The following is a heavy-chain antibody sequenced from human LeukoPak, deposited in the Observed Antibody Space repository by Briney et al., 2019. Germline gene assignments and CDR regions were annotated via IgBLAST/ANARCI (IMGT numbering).Heavy chain of an antibody. CDR1: GFTFSSYG. J-gene: IGHJ4*02. CDR2: IRYDGSNK. V-gene: IGHV3-30*02. D-gene: IGHD3-10*01. CDR3: AKDGGAYYYGSGSYFDY. Sequence: GGSLRLSCAASGFTFSSYGMHWVRQAPGKGLDWVAFIRYDGSNKYYADSVKGRFTISRDNSKNTLYLQMNSLRAEDTAVYYCAKDGGAYYYGSGSYFDYWGQGTLVAVSS.